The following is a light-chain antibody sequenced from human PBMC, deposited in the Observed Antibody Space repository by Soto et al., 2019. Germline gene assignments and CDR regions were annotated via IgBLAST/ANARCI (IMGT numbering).Light chain of an antibody. Sequence: DIVMTQSPLSLPVTPGEPASISCRSSQSLLYSNGYNYLDWYRQKPGQSPQLLIYLGSNRAPGVSDRFSGSGACTDSSLKISRVEAEDVGVYYCMQVLQAPPTFGQVTKLEI. J-gene: IGKJ2*01. CDR3: MQVLQAPPT. V-gene: IGKV2-28*01. CDR2: LGS. CDR1: QSLLYSNGYNY.